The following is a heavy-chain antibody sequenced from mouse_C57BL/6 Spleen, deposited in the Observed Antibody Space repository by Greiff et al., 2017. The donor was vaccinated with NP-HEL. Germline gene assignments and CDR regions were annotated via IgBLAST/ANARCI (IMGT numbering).Heavy chain of an antibody. CDR2: IYPGDGDT. CDR3: ARLTGWYFDV. CDR1: GYAFSSSW. D-gene: IGHD4-1*01. J-gene: IGHJ1*03. V-gene: IGHV1-82*01. Sequence: QVQLKQSGPELVKPGASVKISCKASGYAFSSSWMNWVKQRPGKGLEWIGRIYPGDGDTNYNGKFKGKATLTADKSSSTAYMQLSSLTSEDSAVYFCARLTGWYFDVWGTGTTVTVSS.